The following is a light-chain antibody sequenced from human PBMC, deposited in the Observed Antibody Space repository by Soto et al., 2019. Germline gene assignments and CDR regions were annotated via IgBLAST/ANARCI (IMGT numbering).Light chain of an antibody. CDR1: SSNIGNNY. Sequence: QSVLTQPPSVSAAPGQKVTISCSGSSSNIGNNYVSWYQHLPGTAPKLLIYDNNQRPSGIPDRFSGSKSGTSATLGITGLQTGDEADYYCGTWGSSLSAGVWVFGGGTKLTVL. CDR2: DNN. CDR3: GTWGSSLSAGVWV. J-gene: IGLJ3*02. V-gene: IGLV1-51*01.